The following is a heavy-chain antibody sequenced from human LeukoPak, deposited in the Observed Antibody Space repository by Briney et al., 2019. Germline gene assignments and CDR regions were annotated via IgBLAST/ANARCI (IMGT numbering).Heavy chain of an antibody. J-gene: IGHJ5*02. V-gene: IGHV4-34*01. CDR1: GGSFSGYY. Sequence: SETLSLTCAVYGGSFSGYYWSWIRQPPGKGLEWIGEINHSGSTNYNPSLKSRVTISVDTSKNQFSLKLGSVTAADTAVYYCARGCSRYDFWSGYRPYNWFDPWGQGTLVTVSS. D-gene: IGHD3-3*01. CDR2: INHSGST. CDR3: ARGCSRYDFWSGYRPYNWFDP.